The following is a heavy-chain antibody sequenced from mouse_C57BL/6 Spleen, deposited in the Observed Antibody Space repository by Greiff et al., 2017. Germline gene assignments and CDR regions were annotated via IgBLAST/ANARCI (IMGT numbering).Heavy chain of an antibody. CDR3: AREDDYDGGWFAY. Sequence: VQLQESGPGLVQPSQSLSITCTVSGFSLTSYGVHWVRQSPGKGLEWLGVIWSGGSTDYNAAFISRLSISKDNSKSQVFFKMNSLQADDTAIYYCAREDDYDGGWFAYWGQGTLVTVSA. V-gene: IGHV2-2*01. CDR1: GFSLTSYG. D-gene: IGHD2-4*01. J-gene: IGHJ3*01. CDR2: IWSGGST.